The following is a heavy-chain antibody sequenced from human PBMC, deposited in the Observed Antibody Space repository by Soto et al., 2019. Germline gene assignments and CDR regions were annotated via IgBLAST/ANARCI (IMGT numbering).Heavy chain of an antibody. D-gene: IGHD2-21*02. CDR2: INAGNGNT. V-gene: IGHV1-3*01. CDR3: ARGFRGGDADWLAP. Sequence: ASVKVSCKASGYTFTSYAMHWVRQAPGQRLEWMGWINAGNGNTKYSQKFQGRVTITRDTSASTAYMELSSLRSEDTAVYYCARGFRGGDADWLAPWGQGTLVTVYS. CDR1: GYTFTSYA. J-gene: IGHJ5*02.